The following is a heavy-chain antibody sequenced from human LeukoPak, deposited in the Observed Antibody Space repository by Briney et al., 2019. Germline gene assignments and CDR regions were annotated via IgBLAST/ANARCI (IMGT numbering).Heavy chain of an antibody. V-gene: IGHV4-4*07. CDR3: AKRDGYGLIDS. J-gene: IGHJ5*01. CDR2: IYTSGST. CDR1: GGSISSYY. Sequence: PSEALSLTCTVSGGSISSYYWSWIRQPAGKGLEWIGRIYTSGSTNYNPPLKSRVTMSVDTSNNQVSLKMSSMTAADTAVYYCAKRDGYGLIDSWGQGTLVTVSS. D-gene: IGHD5-12*01.